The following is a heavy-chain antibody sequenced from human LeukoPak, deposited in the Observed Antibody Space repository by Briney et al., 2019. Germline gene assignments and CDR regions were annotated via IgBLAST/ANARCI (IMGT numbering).Heavy chain of an antibody. Sequence: GGSLRLPCAASGFTFSSYWMSWVRQAPGKGLEWVANIKQDGSEKYYVDSVKGRFTISRDNAKNSLYLQMNSLRAEDTAVYYCARDLGRGGYTVAGYFDYWGQGTLVTVSS. V-gene: IGHV3-7*01. CDR1: GFTFSSYW. J-gene: IGHJ4*02. D-gene: IGHD6-19*01. CDR3: ARDLGRGGYTVAGYFDY. CDR2: IKQDGSEK.